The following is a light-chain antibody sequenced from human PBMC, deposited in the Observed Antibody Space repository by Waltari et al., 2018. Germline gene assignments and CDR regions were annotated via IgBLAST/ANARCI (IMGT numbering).Light chain of an antibody. CDR3: MQATQSWT. CDR1: QSLVHSDGNTY. CDR2: KIS. V-gene: IGKV2-24*01. Sequence: DIVLTQTPLSSPVTLGQPAFIPCRSSQSLVHSDGNTYLSWLHQRPGQPPRLLSYKISDRGSGVPDRGSGSGAGTDFTLKISRVEAEDLGIYYCMQATQSWTFGQGTKVELK. J-gene: IGKJ1*01.